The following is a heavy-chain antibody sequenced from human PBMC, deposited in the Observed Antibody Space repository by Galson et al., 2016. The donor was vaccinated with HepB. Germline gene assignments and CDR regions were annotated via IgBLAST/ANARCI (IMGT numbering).Heavy chain of an antibody. V-gene: IGHV3-7*04. CDR1: GFTFSRYW. J-gene: IGHJ4*02. CDR3: ARDPGYRGYDG. Sequence: SLRLSCAESGFTFSRYWMSWVRQAPGKGLEWVANIKPDGSEKYYVDAVKGRFTISRDNAKNSLYLQMNSLRAEDTAVYYCARDPGYRGYDGWGQGTLVTVSS. D-gene: IGHD5-12*01. CDR2: IKPDGSEK.